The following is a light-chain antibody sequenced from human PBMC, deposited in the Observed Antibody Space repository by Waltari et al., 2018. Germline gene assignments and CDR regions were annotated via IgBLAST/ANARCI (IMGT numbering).Light chain of an antibody. CDR1: SLRTYY. Sequence: SSEVTQDPVVSVALGQTVRITCQGDSLRTYYPSWYQQKPGHAPVVFIYGKNNRPSGIPDRFSGSSSGNTASLTITGTQAEDEADYYCQSRDSSGNQVIFGGGTKVTVL. CDR3: QSRDSSGNQVI. V-gene: IGLV3-19*01. CDR2: GKN. J-gene: IGLJ2*01.